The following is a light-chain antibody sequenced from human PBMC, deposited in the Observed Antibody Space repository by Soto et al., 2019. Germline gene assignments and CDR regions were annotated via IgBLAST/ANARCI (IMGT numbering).Light chain of an antibody. Sequence: DIQMTQSPSSLSAFVGDSVTITCRASQNVRGYLHWYQQKPGRAPKLLIYAASNLQIGVPFRFNGSGSGTEYTLSINARQTDDSATYYCQQSHSTLPITFGQVTRVEI. J-gene: IGKJ5*01. CDR2: AAS. CDR1: QNVRGY. CDR3: QQSHSTLPIT. V-gene: IGKV1-39*01.